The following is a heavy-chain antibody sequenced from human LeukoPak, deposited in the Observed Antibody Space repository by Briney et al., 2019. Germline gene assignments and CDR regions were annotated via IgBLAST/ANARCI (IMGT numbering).Heavy chain of an antibody. CDR2: ISSSGSTI. Sequence: GGSLRLSCAASGFTFSDYYMSWIRQAPRKGLERVSYISSSGSTIYYADSVKGRFTISRDNSKNSLYLQMNSLRAEDTAVYYCAREEVVVTPQSEYFQHWGQGTLVTVSS. CDR3: AREEVVVTPQSEYFQH. J-gene: IGHJ1*01. V-gene: IGHV3-11*01. D-gene: IGHD2-21*02. CDR1: GFTFSDYY.